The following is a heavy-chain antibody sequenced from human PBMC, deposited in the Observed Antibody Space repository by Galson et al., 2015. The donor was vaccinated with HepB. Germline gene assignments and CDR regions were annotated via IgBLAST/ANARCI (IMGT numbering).Heavy chain of an antibody. CDR2: IGSKADSYAT. CDR3: ARGALVVAVGATQNNWFGP. CDR1: GFTFSGSA. D-gene: IGHD2-15*01. J-gene: IGHJ5*02. Sequence: SLRLSCATSGFTFSGSAIHWVRQASGRGLEWVGRIGSKADSYATAYTASVKGRFTISRDDSRNTAFMELRSLRSDDTAVYYCARGALVVAVGATQNNWFGPWGQGTLVTVSS. V-gene: IGHV3-73*01.